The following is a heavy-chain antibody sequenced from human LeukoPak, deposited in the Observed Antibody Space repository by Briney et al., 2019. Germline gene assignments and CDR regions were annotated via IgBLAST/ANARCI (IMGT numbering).Heavy chain of an antibody. J-gene: IGHJ4*02. Sequence: SETLSLTCTVSGGSISSYYWSWIRQPPGKGLEWIGYIYYSGSTNYNPSLKSRVTISVDTSKNQFSLKLSSVTAADTAVYYCARDESSSWHQVFFYWGQGTLVTVSS. CDR3: ARDESSSWHQVFFY. D-gene: IGHD6-13*01. V-gene: IGHV4-59*12. CDR2: IYYSGST. CDR1: GGSISSYY.